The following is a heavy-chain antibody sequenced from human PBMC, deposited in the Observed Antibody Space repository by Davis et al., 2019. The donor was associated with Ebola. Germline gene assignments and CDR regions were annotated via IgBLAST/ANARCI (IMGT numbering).Heavy chain of an antibody. D-gene: IGHD1-14*01. V-gene: IGHV4-59*01. J-gene: IGHJ4*02. Sequence: SETLSLTCTVAGGSMSSYYWSWIRQPPGKGLEWIGNIYYNGTTNYNPSLESRVTISEDTSKNQFSLNVHSVTVADTAMYYCARTPQYTKYGSYFDQWGQGALVTVSS. CDR2: IYYNGTT. CDR1: GGSMSSYY. CDR3: ARTPQYTKYGSYFDQ.